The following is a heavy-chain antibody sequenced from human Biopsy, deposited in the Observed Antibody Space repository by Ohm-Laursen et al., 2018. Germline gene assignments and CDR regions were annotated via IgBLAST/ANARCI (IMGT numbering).Heavy chain of an antibody. J-gene: IGHJ6*02. V-gene: IGHV3-72*01. CDR1: GFTLSDHN. CDR2: TRNNGKTYTK. CDR3: ARDVGSSGWYYYGMDV. Sequence: GSLRLSCAAFGFTLSDHNMDWVRLAPGKGLEWVGRTRNNGKTYTKEYAASVKGRFTISRDDSKNSLYLQMNSLKTEDTAVYFCARDVGSSGWYYYGMDVWGQGTTVTVSS. D-gene: IGHD6-19*01.